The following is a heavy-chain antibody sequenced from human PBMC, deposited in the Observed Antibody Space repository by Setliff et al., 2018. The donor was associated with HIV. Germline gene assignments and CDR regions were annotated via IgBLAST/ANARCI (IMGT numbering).Heavy chain of an antibody. D-gene: IGHD3-16*01. CDR3: ARGTSLNVVPDAFDI. CDR1: GGSISSIGYS. CDR2: IYHAGNT. V-gene: IGHV4-30-2*01. Sequence: PSETLSLTCAVSGGSISSIGYSWSWIRQPPGKGLEWIGHIYHAGNTYYNPSLKSRVTISVDTSKNQISLRLNSLTAADTALYYCARGTSLNVVPDAFDIWGQGTMVTVSS. J-gene: IGHJ3*02.